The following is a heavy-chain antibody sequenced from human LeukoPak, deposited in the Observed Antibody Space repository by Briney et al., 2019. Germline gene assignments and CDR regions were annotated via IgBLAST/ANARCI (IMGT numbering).Heavy chain of an antibody. J-gene: IGHJ4*02. CDR1: GGSISSYY. D-gene: IGHD6-19*01. Sequence: SETLSLTCTVSGGSISSYYWSWIRQPPGKGMEWIGYIYYSGSTNYNPSLNSRVTISVDTSKNQFSLRLSSVTAADTAVYYCGRSLSSAWYYFAYWGQGTLVTVSS. CDR3: GRSLSSAWYYFAY. CDR2: IYYSGST. V-gene: IGHV4-59*01.